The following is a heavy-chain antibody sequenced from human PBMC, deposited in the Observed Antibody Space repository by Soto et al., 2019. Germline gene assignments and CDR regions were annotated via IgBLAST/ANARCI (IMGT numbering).Heavy chain of an antibody. CDR1: GGSISSYY. Sequence: SETLSLTCTVSGGSISSYYWSWIRQPPGKGLEWIGYIYYSGSTNYNPSLKSRVTISVDTSKNQFSLKLSSVTAADTAVYYCARDRVGGSYYDYWGQGTLVTVSS. V-gene: IGHV4-59*01. CDR3: ARDRVGGSYYDY. J-gene: IGHJ4*02. CDR2: IYYSGST. D-gene: IGHD1-26*01.